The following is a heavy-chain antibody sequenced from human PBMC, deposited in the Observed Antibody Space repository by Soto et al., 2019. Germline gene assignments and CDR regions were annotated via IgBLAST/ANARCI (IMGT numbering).Heavy chain of an antibody. Sequence: EVQLVESGGGLVQPGGSLRLSCAASGFTFSSYWMHWVRQAPGKGLVWVSRINSDGSSTSYADSVKGRLTISRDNAKNTLYLQMNSLRAEDTAVYYCARDRGWFGEVPSDYWGQGTLVPVSS. V-gene: IGHV3-74*01. CDR3: ARDRGWFGEVPSDY. J-gene: IGHJ4*02. CDR2: INSDGSST. D-gene: IGHD3-10*01. CDR1: GFTFSSYW.